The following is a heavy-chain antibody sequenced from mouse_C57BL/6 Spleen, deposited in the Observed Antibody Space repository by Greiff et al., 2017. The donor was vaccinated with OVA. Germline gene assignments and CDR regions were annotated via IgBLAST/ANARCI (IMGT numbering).Heavy chain of an antibody. Sequence: QVQLQQPGAELVKPGASVKMSCKASGYTFTSYWITWVKQRPGQGLEWIGDIYPGSGSTNYNEKFKSKATLTVDTSSSTAYMQRSSLTSEDSAVYYCARGALRRGAWFAYWGQGTLVTVSA. CDR3: ARGALRRGAWFAY. D-gene: IGHD2-4*01. CDR2: IYPGSGST. V-gene: IGHV1-55*01. J-gene: IGHJ3*01. CDR1: GYTFTSYW.